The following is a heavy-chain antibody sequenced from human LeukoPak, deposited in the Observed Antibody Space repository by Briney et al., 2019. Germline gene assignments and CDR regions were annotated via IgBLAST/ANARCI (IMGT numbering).Heavy chain of an antibody. CDR3: AITGI. CDR2: IKEDGSEK. V-gene: IGHV3-7*01. D-gene: IGHD1-14*01. J-gene: IGHJ4*02. CDR1: GLTYSRYW. Sequence: GGSLRLSCAASGLTYSRYWMSWVRQAPGKGLEWVANIKEDGSEKYYVDSVKGRFTISRENAKNSLYLQMNSLRAEDTAVYYCAITGIWGQEPLVTVSS.